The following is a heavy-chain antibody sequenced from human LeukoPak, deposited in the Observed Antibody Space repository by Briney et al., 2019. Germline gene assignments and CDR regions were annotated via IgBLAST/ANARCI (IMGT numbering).Heavy chain of an antibody. J-gene: IGHJ4*02. D-gene: IGHD5-18*01. CDR3: AKDVRYSYGYGY. V-gene: IGHV3-23*01. CDR1: GFTFSDYY. CDR2: ISGSGGST. Sequence: GGSLRLSCAASGFTFSDYYMSWIRQAPGKGLEWVSAISGSGGSTYYADSVKGRFTISRDNSKNTLYLQMNSLRAEDTAVYYCAKDVRYSYGYGYWGQGTLVTVSS.